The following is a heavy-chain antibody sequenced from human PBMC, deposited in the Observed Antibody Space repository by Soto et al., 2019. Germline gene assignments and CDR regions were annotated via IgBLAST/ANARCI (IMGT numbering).Heavy chain of an antibody. V-gene: IGHV1-69*12. D-gene: IGHD3-22*01. CDR1: GGTFSSYA. Sequence: QVQLVQSGAEVKKPGSSVKVSCKASGGTFSSYAISWVRQAPGQGLEWMGGIIPIFGTADYAQKFQGRVTITADESTSKGNMELRSLRSEDTAVYYWASHYDSSGYYYRGLDYWGQGTLVTVSS. J-gene: IGHJ4*02. CDR3: ASHYDSSGYYYRGLDY. CDR2: IIPIFGTA.